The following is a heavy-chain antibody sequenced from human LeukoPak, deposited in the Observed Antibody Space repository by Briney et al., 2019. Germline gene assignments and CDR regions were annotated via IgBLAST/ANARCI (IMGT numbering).Heavy chain of an antibody. CDR1: GYTFTNHG. D-gene: IGHD3-10*01. J-gene: IGHJ4*02. V-gene: IGHV1-8*01. Sequence: GASVKVSCKASGYTFTNHGINWVRQATGQGLEWMGWMNPNSGNTGYAQKFQGRVTMTRNTSISTAYMELSSLRSEDTAVYYCAGAADGGDYWGQGTLVTVSS. CDR2: MNPNSGNT. CDR3: AGAADGGDY.